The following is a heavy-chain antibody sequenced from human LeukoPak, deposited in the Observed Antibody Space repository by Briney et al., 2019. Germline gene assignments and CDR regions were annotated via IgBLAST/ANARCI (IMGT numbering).Heavy chain of an antibody. J-gene: IGHJ1*01. CDR1: LGTFSSYV. D-gene: IGHD2-21*01. CDR2: IIPIFGTA. Sequence: ASVKVSCKASLGTFSSYVISWVRQAPGQGLEWMGGIIPIFGTANYAQKFQGRVTLTADASTSTDSIELSSLRSEDTAVYYCARDHWGGGDCYSVPEYFQHWGKGTLVTVS. V-gene: IGHV1-69*13. CDR3: ARDHWGGGDCYSVPEYFQH.